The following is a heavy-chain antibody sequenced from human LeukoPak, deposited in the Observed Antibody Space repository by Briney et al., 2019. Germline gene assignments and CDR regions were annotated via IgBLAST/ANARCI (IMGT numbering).Heavy chain of an antibody. V-gene: IGHV4-61*02. J-gene: IGHJ3*02. CDR3: AREGPGAFDI. Sequence: SETLSLTCTVSGGSISSGSYYWRWIRQPAGKGLEWIGRIYTSGSTNYNPSLKSRVTISVDTSKNQFSLKLSSVTAADTAVYYCAREGPGAFDIWGQGTMVTVSS. CDR2: IYTSGST. CDR1: GGSISSGSYY.